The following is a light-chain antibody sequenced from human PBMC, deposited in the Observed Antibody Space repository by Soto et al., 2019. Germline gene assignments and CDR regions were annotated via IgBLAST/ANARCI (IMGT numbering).Light chain of an antibody. V-gene: IGKV3-20*01. Sequence: EIVLTQSPGTLSLSPGERATLSCRASQSVSSSYLAWYQQKPGQAPRLLIYGASSRATGIPDRFSGSGSGTDFTLTISRLESEDFAVDYCQQYGSSPTCGGGTKVEIK. CDR2: GAS. J-gene: IGKJ4*01. CDR1: QSVSSSY. CDR3: QQYGSSPT.